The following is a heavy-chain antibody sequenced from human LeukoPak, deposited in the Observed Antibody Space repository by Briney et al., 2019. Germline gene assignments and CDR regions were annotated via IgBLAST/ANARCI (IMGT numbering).Heavy chain of an antibody. J-gene: IGHJ4*02. Sequence: GRSLRLSCSTSGFTFGGYSMSWVRQAPGKGLEWVVFIRSKGYGGTTEYAASVKGRFTISRDDSKSIAHLQMNSLRAEDTAVYYCAKLLLDRVAVAGRPIGYWGQGTLVTVSS. CDR1: GFTFGGYS. V-gene: IGHV3-49*04. CDR2: IRSKGYGGTT. D-gene: IGHD6-19*01. CDR3: AKLLLDRVAVAGRPIGY.